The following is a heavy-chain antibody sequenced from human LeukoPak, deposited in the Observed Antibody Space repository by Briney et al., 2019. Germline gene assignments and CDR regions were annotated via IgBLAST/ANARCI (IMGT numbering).Heavy chain of an antibody. CDR2: IYYSGST. CDR1: GGSISSYY. CDR3: ARFMITFGGSLGYYFDY. J-gene: IGHJ4*02. D-gene: IGHD3-16*01. Sequence: SETLSLTYTVSGGSISSYYWSWIRQPPGKGLEWIGYIYYSGSTNYNPSLKSRVTISVDTSKNQFSLKLSSVTAADTAVYYCARFMITFGGSLGYYFDYWGQGTLVTVSS. V-gene: IGHV4-59*01.